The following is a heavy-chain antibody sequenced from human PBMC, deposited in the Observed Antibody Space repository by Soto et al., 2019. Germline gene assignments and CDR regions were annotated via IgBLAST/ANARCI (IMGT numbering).Heavy chain of an antibody. CDR2: ISYDGSNK. D-gene: IGHD3-9*01. V-gene: IGHV3-30-3*01. J-gene: IGHJ4*02. CDR3: ARDSSLFSLDD. Sequence: GGSLRLSCAASGFTFSSYAMHWVRQAPGKGLEWVEVISYDGSNKYYADSVKGRFTISRDNSKNTLYLQMNSLRAEDTAVYYCARDSSLFSLDDWARGTLVTVSS. CDR1: GFTFSSYA.